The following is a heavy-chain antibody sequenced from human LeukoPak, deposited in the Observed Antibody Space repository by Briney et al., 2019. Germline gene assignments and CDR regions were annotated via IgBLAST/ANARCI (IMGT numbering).Heavy chain of an antibody. D-gene: IGHD3-9*01. J-gene: IGHJ4*02. Sequence: GASVKVSCKASGYSFSTYAIQWVRQAPGQGLEWMGWINAGNGNTKYSQKFQGRVTISRDTSASTVYMELSSLRSEDTAVCYCAREHDTLTGMSFDYWGQGTLVTVSS. CDR1: GYSFSTYA. CDR2: INAGNGNT. V-gene: IGHV1-3*01. CDR3: AREHDTLTGMSFDY.